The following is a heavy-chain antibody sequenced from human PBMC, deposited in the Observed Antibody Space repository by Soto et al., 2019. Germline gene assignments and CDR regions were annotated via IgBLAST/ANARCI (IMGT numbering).Heavy chain of an antibody. D-gene: IGHD4-17*01. Sequence: SETLSLTCAVYGGSFSGYYWSWIRQPPGKGLEWIGEINHSGSTNYNPSIKSRVTISVDTSKNQFSLKLSSVTAADTAVYYCARGYTVTTKDYYYYMDVWGKGTTVTVSS. CDR1: GGSFSGYY. CDR3: ARGYTVTTKDYYYYMDV. V-gene: IGHV4-34*01. CDR2: INHSGST. J-gene: IGHJ6*03.